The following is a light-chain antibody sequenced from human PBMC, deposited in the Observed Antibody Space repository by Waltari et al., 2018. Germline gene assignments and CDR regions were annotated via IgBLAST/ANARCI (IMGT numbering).Light chain of an antibody. J-gene: IGKJ1*01. V-gene: IGKV3-20*01. CDR2: VAS. Sequence: EIVLTQSPGTLSLSPGERATLSCRASQSVSSSYLAWYQQKPGQAPRLLIYVASSRATGIPDRCSGSGSETDFTLTISRLEPEDFAVYYCQQYGSSPRTFGQVTKVEIK. CDR3: QQYGSSPRT. CDR1: QSVSSSY.